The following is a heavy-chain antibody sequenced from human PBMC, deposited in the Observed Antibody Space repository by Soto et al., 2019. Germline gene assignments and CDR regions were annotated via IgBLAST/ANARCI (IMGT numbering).Heavy chain of an antibody. Sequence: GGSLTLSCAASGFTFSTYSMNWVRQAPEKGLEWVSYISSSSSTIYYADSVKGRFTISRDNAKNSLYLQMNSLRDEDTAVYYCGGDSSGYYYPDVFDIWGQGTMVTVSS. CDR3: GGDSSGYYYPDVFDI. CDR2: ISSSSSTI. D-gene: IGHD3-22*01. V-gene: IGHV3-48*02. CDR1: GFTFSTYS. J-gene: IGHJ3*02.